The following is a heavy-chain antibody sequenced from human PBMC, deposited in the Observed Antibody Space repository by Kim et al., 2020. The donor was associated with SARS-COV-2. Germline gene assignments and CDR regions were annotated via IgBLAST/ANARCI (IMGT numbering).Heavy chain of an antibody. CDR3: ARRRTEYSSSFPWFDP. Sequence: GESLKISCKGSGYSFTSYWIGWVRQMPGKGLEWMGIIYPGDSDTRYSPSFQGQVTISADKSISTAYLQWSSLKASDTAMYYCARRRTEYSSSFPWFDPWGQGTLVTVSS. CDR1: GYSFTSYW. V-gene: IGHV5-51*01. J-gene: IGHJ5*02. CDR2: IYPGDSDT. D-gene: IGHD6-13*01.